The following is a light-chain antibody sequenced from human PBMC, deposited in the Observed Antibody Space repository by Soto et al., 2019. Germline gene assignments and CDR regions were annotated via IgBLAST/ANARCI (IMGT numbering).Light chain of an antibody. Sequence: DIQMTQSPSTLSASVGDRVTITCRASQSISSWSAPHQQKPGKAPKLLIYKASSLESGVPSRFSGSGSGTEFTITISSLQPDDFATYYCQQYNSYSTFGQGTKVEIE. CDR2: KAS. CDR3: QQYNSYST. CDR1: QSISSW. V-gene: IGKV1-5*03. J-gene: IGKJ1*01.